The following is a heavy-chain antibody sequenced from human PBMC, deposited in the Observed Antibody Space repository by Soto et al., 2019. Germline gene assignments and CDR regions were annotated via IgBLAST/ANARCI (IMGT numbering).Heavy chain of an antibody. CDR3: ARQYYYDSSGYFDY. Sequence: GESLKISCKGSGYSFTSYWIGWVRQMPGKGLEWLVIIYLCDSYTSYSPSFQGQVTISADKSISTAYLQWSSLKASDTAMYYCARQYYYDSSGYFDYWGQGTLVTVSS. CDR1: GYSFTSYW. V-gene: IGHV5-51*01. J-gene: IGHJ4*02. D-gene: IGHD3-22*01. CDR2: IYLCDSYT.